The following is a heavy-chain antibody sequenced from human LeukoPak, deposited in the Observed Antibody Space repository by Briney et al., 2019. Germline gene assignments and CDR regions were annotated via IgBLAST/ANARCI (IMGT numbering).Heavy chain of an antibody. CDR3: AKARRSGTYYSDFDY. CDR1: GFTFDEYA. CDR2: ISGDGGRT. Sequence: GGSLRLSFAASGFTFDEYAMYWLRQAPGKGLEWVSLISGDGGRTSYADSVEGRFTISRDNSENSLNLQMKSLRTEDTALYYCAKARRSGTYYSDFDYWGQGTLVTVSS. V-gene: IGHV3-43*02. J-gene: IGHJ4*02. D-gene: IGHD3-10*01.